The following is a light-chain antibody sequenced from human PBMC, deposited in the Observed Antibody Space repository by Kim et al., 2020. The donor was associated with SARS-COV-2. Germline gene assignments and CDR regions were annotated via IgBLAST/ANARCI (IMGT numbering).Light chain of an antibody. CDR3: QQYYSTPRT. Sequence: ATINCKTSQSVFYSSNNKNYLAWYQQKPGQPPKLLIYWASTRESGVPYRFSGSGSGTEFTLTISSLQAEDVAVYYCQQYYSTPRTFGQGTKVDIK. J-gene: IGKJ1*01. CDR2: WAS. CDR1: QSVFYSSNNKNY. V-gene: IGKV4-1*01.